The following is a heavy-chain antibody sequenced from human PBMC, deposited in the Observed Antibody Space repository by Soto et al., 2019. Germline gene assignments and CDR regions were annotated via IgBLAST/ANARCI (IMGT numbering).Heavy chain of an antibody. CDR1: GDSISSGDYY. CDR3: ARAPFSGYSYGCHF. V-gene: IGHV4-31*03. Sequence: SETLSLTCTVSGDSISSGDYYCNWIRQHPGQGLEWIGNIYYSGSTYYNPSLRGRVTISLGTSKNQFSLTLTSVTAADTAVYYCARAPFSGYSYGCHFWGPAPFVTVSS. D-gene: IGHD5-18*01. CDR2: IYYSGST. J-gene: IGHJ4*02.